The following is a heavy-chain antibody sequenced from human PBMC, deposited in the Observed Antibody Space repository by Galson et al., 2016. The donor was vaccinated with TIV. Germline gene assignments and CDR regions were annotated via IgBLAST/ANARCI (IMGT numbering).Heavy chain of an antibody. D-gene: IGHD5-18*01. J-gene: IGHJ6*02. Sequence: SVKVSCKASGDTFTSYPFNWVRQAPGQGLEWMGGIIPLFGTANYAQKFQGRVTATADESTSTVYLDLSSLRSEDTAVYYCAKDRNTALVTYHYYYGMDVWGQGTTVTVSS. CDR1: GDTFTSYP. CDR3: AKDRNTALVTYHYYYGMDV. CDR2: IIPLFGTA. V-gene: IGHV1-69*13.